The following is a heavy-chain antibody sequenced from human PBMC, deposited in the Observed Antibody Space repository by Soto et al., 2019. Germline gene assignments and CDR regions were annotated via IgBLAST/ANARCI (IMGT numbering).Heavy chain of an antibody. CDR3: ARGVQTYDLTDY. CDR1: GGSISSGDYY. V-gene: IGHV4-30-4*01. D-gene: IGHD3-3*01. Sequence: QVQLQESGPGLVKPSQTLSLTCTVSGGSISSGDYYWSWIRQPPGKGLEWIGYIYYSGSTYYNPSLQSRVTISVNTSKNQFSLKLSSVTAADTAVYYCARGVQTYDLTDYWGQGTLVTVSS. CDR2: IYYSGST. J-gene: IGHJ4*02.